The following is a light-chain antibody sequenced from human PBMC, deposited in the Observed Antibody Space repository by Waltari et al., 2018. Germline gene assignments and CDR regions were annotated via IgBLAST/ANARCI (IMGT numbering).Light chain of an antibody. CDR1: MIGTKN. Sequence: SYELTQPVSVSVPLGQTATITCGGNMIGTKNVHWFQQKPGQAPVLVIHRNSNRPSGLPERFSAFNSGNTATLTITRSQADDEADFYCQGWVSSIACFGGGTKLTVL. V-gene: IGLV3-9*01. CDR2: RNS. CDR3: QGWVSSIAC. J-gene: IGLJ2*01.